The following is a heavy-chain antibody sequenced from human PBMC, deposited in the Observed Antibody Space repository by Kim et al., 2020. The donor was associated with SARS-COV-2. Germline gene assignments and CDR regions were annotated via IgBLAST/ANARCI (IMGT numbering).Heavy chain of an antibody. CDR1: GYTFTSYG. CDR3: VRQVCGGDCYSWEYYYGMDV. J-gene: IGHJ6*02. D-gene: IGHD2-21*02. CDR2: ISAYNGNT. Sequence: ASVKVSCKASGYTFTSYGISWVRQAPGQGLERMGWISAYNGNTNYAQKLQGRVTMTTDTSTSTAYMELRSLRSDDTAVYYCVRQVCGGDCYSWEYYYGMDVWGQGTTVTVSS. V-gene: IGHV1-18*04.